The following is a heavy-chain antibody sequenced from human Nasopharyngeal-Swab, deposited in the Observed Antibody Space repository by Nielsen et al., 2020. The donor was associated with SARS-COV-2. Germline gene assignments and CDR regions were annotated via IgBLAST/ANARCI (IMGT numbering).Heavy chain of an antibody. J-gene: IGHJ4*02. D-gene: IGHD6-6*01. CDR2: IDTTGKST. V-gene: IGHV3-74*01. CDR3: TSLSAPVDY. CDR1: GTTFAAYR. Sequence: GRPLRPPCAALGTTFAAYRLHWAPQVPGKGLVWASEIDTTGKSTNYADPVRGRSPIFRDNAKNTLYLQMSSLRVDDTALYYCTSLSAPVDYWGQGTLVTVSS.